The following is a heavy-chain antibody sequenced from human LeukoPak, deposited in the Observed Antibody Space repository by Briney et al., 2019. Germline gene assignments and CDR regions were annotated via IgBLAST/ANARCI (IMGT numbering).Heavy chain of an antibody. CDR3: AKSSWGYSSSPNDAFDI. V-gene: IGHV3-30*18. CDR1: GFTFSSYG. CDR2: ISYDGSNK. J-gene: IGHJ3*02. D-gene: IGHD6-13*01. Sequence: GGSLRLSCAAPGFTFSSYGMHWVRQAPGKGLEWVAVISYDGSNKYYADSVKGRFTISRDNSKNTLYLQMNSLRAEDTAVYYCAKSSWGYSSSPNDAFDIWGQGTMVTVSS.